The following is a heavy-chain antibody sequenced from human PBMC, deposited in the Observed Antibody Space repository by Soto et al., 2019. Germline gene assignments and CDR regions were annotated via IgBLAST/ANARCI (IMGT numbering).Heavy chain of an antibody. CDR2: IYHSGST. V-gene: IGHV4-4*02. J-gene: IGHJ6*02. D-gene: IGHD3-10*01. CDR1: GGSISSSNW. Sequence: SETLSLTCAVSGGSISSSNWWSWVRQPPGKGLEWIGEIYHSGSTNYNPSLKSRVTISVDKSKNQFSLKLSSVTAADTAVYYCARDRRELLWFGELLSKAYYGMDVWGQGTTVTVSS. CDR3: ARDRRELLWFGELLSKAYYGMDV.